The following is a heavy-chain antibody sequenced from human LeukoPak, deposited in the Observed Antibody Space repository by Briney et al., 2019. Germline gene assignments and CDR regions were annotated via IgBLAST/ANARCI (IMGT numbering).Heavy chain of an antibody. CDR1: GFTFGSYE. CDR3: HTWLQFEVIDY. V-gene: IGHV3-48*03. Sequence: GGSLRLSCAASGFTFGSYEMNWVRQAPGKGLEWVSYVSSSGSTIYYADSVKGRFTISRDNAKNSLYLQMNSLRAEDTAVYYCHTWLQFEVIDYWGQGTLVTVSS. D-gene: IGHD5-24*01. J-gene: IGHJ4*02. CDR2: VSSSGSTI.